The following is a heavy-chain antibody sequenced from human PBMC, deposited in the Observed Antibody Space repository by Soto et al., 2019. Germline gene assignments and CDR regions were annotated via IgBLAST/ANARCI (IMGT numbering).Heavy chain of an antibody. CDR2: INAANGNI. CDR1: GDLFTNFA. V-gene: IGHV1-3*01. J-gene: IGHJ4*02. CDR3: ARRSRDGDGTFDH. Sequence: ASLKVSCKSSGDLFTNFAFHWVRQAPGQGLEWMGRINAANGNIEYSQRFQGRVTMTRDTSASTAYMEVSSLGYEDTAVYYCARRSRDGDGTFDHWGQGTLVTVSS. D-gene: IGHD1-26*01.